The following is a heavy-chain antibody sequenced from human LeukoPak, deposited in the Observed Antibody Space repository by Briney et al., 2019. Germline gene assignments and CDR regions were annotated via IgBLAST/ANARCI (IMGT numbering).Heavy chain of an antibody. D-gene: IGHD3-22*01. CDR2: IQFDGSNR. CDR3: AKDTAAYDSSAYYNPYIDY. CDR1: GFTFSSYG. J-gene: IGHJ4*02. Sequence: GGSLRLSCAASGFTFSSYGMHWVRQAPGKGLEWVAFIQFDGSNRYSADSVKGRFTISRDNSKNTLFLQMNSLRPDDTAVFYCAKDTAAYDSSAYYNPYIDYWGQGTLVTVSS. V-gene: IGHV3-30*02.